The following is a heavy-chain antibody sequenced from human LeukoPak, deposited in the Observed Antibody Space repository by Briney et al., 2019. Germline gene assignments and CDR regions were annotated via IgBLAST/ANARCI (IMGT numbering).Heavy chain of an antibody. J-gene: IGHJ4*02. D-gene: IGHD3-22*01. CDR1: GISLSNYG. CDR3: AKRGVVIRVILVGFHKEAYYFDS. Sequence: GGSLRLSCAASGISLSNYGMSWVRQAPGKGLEWVAGTSDSGGRTNYADSVKGRFTISRDNPKNTLYLQMNSLRTEDTAVYFCAKRGVVIRVILVGFHKEAYYFDSWGQGALVTVSS. CDR2: TSDSGGRT. V-gene: IGHV3-23*01.